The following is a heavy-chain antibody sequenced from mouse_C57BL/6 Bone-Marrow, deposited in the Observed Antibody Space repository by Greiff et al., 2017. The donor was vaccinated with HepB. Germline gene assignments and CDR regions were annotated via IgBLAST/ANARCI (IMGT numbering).Heavy chain of an antibody. J-gene: IGHJ2*01. V-gene: IGHV1-76*01. CDR3: ARRITTVVAFDY. CDR1: GYTFTDYY. CDR2: IYPGSGNT. D-gene: IGHD1-1*01. Sequence: QVQLQQSGAELVRPGASVKLSCKASGYTFTDYYINWVKQRPGQGLEWIARIYPGSGNTYYNEKFKGKATLTAEKSSSTAYMQLSSLTSEDSAVYYCARRITTVVAFDYWGQGTTLTVSS.